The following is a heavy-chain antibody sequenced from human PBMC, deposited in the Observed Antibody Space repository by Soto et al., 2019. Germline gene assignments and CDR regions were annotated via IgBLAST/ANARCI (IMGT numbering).Heavy chain of an antibody. CDR2: IKSKTDGGTT. Sequence: GGSLRLSCAASGFTFSNAWMNWVRQAPGKGLEWVGRIKSKTDGGTTDYAAPVKGRFTISRDDSKNTLYLQMNSLKTEDTAVYYCTTDPFMTTVTTLKTQNWFDPWGQGTLVTVSS. CDR1: GFTFSNAW. D-gene: IGHD4-17*01. J-gene: IGHJ5*02. CDR3: TTDPFMTTVTTLKTQNWFDP. V-gene: IGHV3-15*07.